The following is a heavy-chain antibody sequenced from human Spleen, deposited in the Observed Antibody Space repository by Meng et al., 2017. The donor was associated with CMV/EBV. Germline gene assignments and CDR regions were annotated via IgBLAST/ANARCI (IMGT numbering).Heavy chain of an antibody. J-gene: IGHJ3*02. V-gene: IGHV3-48*03. CDR1: GFTFSTYE. CDR3: AREPGRGAFDI. CDR2: INSGGDTI. D-gene: IGHD3-10*01. Sequence: GGSLRLSCEASGFTFSTYEMNWVRQAPGKGLEWVSHINSGGDTIYYADSVKGRFTISRDNTKNTVYLQMDGLRAEDTAVYYCAREPGRGAFDIWGQGTMVTVSS.